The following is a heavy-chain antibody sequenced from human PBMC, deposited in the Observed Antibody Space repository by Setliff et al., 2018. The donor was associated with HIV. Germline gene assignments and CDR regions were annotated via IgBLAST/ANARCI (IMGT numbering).Heavy chain of an antibody. CDR3: ARGRSGYDWGGFDY. D-gene: IGHD5-12*01. Sequence: SETLSLTCTVSGDSINSGSYWSWIRQPAGKGLEWIGRIYTSGSTYYNPSLKSRVTISVDTSKNHFSLHLNSVTAADTAVYYCARGRSGYDWGGFDYWGQGTLVTVSS. CDR1: GDSINSGSY. V-gene: IGHV4-61*02. CDR2: IYTSGST. J-gene: IGHJ4*02.